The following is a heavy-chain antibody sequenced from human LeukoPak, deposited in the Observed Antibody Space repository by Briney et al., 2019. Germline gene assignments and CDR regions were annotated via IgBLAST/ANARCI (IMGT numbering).Heavy chain of an antibody. Sequence: GGSLRLSCAASGFTFSSYAMNWVRQAPGKGLEWVSAISGSGGSTYYADSVKGRFTISKDNSKNTLYLQMNSLRAEDTAVYYCAKTYYYDSSGDAFDIWGQGTMVTVSS. D-gene: IGHD3-22*01. J-gene: IGHJ3*02. V-gene: IGHV3-23*01. CDR2: ISGSGGST. CDR1: GFTFSSYA. CDR3: AKTYYYDSSGDAFDI.